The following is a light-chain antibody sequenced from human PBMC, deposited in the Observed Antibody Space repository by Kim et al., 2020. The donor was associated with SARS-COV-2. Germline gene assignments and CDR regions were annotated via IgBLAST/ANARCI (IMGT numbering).Light chain of an antibody. CDR1: SLRSYY. Sequence: SSELTQDPAVSVALGQTVRITCQGDSLRSYYASWYQQKPGQAPVVVVYGKNNRPSGIPDRFSGSSSGNTASLTITGAQAEDEADYYCNSLDSSGHWVFGGGTKLTVL. V-gene: IGLV3-19*01. J-gene: IGLJ3*02. CDR2: GKN. CDR3: NSLDSSGHWV.